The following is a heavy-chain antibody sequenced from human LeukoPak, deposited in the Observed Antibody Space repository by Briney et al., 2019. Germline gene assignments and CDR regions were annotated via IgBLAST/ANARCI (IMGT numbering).Heavy chain of an antibody. Sequence: GGSLRLSCAASGFTFSSYWMHWVRQAPGKGLVWVSRINADGSTTNYADSVKGRFTISRDNAKNTLYLQMNSLRAEDTAVYYCARDPMALDWFDTWAREPWSPSPQ. V-gene: IGHV3-74*01. CDR2: INADGSTT. CDR3: ARDPMALDWFDT. D-gene: IGHD3-10*01. CDR1: GFTFSSYW. J-gene: IGHJ5*02.